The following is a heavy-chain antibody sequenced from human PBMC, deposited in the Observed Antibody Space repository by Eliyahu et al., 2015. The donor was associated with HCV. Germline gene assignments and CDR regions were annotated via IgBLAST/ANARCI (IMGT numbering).Heavy chain of an antibody. CDR2: ISSNSDHI. CDR3: AGLLTTGRFDP. D-gene: IGHD4-17*01. J-gene: IGHJ5*02. Sequence: EVQLVESGGGLVKPGGSLRLSCAASGFSFRSYTMTWVRQPPGQGLEWVSSISSNSDHIYYADSVKGRFTISRDNGRSSLYLRMNSLRAEDTAVYYCAGLLTTGRFDPWGHGTLVTVSS. V-gene: IGHV3-21*01. CDR1: GFSFRSYT.